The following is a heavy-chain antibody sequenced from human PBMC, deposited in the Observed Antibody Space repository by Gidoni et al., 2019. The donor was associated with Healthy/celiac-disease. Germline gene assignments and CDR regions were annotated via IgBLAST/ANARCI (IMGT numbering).Heavy chain of an antibody. Sequence: EVQLVESGGGLVQPGGSLRLSCAASGFTFSSYDMHWVRQATGKGLEWVSAIGTAGDTYYPGSVKGRFTISRENAKNSLYLQMNSLRAGDTAVYYCARALAYYDSSGYYYYYGMDVWGQGTTVTVSS. J-gene: IGHJ6*02. V-gene: IGHV3-13*01. CDR2: IGTAGDT. CDR1: GFTFSSYD. D-gene: IGHD3-22*01. CDR3: ARALAYYDSSGYYYYYGMDV.